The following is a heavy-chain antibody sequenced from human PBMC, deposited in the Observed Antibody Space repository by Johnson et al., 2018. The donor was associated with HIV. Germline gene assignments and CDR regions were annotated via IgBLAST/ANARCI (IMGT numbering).Heavy chain of an antibody. CDR1: GFTFSSYA. J-gene: IGHJ3*02. Sequence: EQLVESGGGLVQPGGSLRLSCAASGFTFSSYAMSWVRQAPGKGLEWVSAISGSGGSTYYADSVKGRFTIPRDNSKNTLYRQMNSLKTEDTAVYYCTTGELWNGYYLHDAFDIWGQGTMVTVSS. CDR2: ISGSGGST. D-gene: IGHD3-3*01. CDR3: TTGELWNGYYLHDAFDI. V-gene: IGHV3-23*04.